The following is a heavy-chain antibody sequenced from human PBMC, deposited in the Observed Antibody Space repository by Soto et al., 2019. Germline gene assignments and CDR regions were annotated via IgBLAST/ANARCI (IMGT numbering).Heavy chain of an antibody. Sequence: PGGSLRLSCAASGFTFSNYWMSWVRQAPGKGLEWVANIKQDGSEKYYVDSVKGRFTISRDNAKNSLYLQMNSLRAEDTAVYCCARDRIAIDYWGQGTLVTVSS. CDR3: ARDRIAIDY. J-gene: IGHJ4*02. CDR1: GFTFSNYW. V-gene: IGHV3-7*01. CDR2: IKQDGSEK.